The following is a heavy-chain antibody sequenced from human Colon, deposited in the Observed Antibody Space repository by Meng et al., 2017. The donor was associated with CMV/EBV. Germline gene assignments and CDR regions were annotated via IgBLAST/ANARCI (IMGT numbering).Heavy chain of an antibody. Sequence: GESLKISCKASGYIFTTFGISWVRQAPGQGPEWMGWISPYSGQTNSAPKFQGRVTLTTDTSTSTAYMDLRSLRSDDTAVYYCVRSFDDASGQFRDYWGQGTLVTVSS. J-gene: IGHJ4*02. V-gene: IGHV1-18*01. CDR3: VRSFDDASGQFRDY. D-gene: IGHD3-16*01. CDR1: GYIFTTFG. CDR2: ISPYSGQT.